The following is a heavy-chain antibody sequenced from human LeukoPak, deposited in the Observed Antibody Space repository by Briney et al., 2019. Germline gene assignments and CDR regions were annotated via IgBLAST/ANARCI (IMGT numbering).Heavy chain of an antibody. CDR2: ISYDGSNK. V-gene: IGHV3-30-3*01. J-gene: IGHJ4*02. CDR1: GFTFSSYA. CDR3: ARGALDTAMTYDY. D-gene: IGHD5-18*01. Sequence: GGSLRLSCAASGFTFSSYAMHWVRQAPGKGLEWVAVISYDGSNKYYADSVKGRFTISRDNSKNTLYLQMNSLRAEDTAVYYCARGALDTAMTYDYWGQGTLVTVSS.